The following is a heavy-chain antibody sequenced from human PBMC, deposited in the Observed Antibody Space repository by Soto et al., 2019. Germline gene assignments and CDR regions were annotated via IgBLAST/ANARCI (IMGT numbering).Heavy chain of an antibody. D-gene: IGHD3-16*02. J-gene: IGHJ4*02. CDR2: IFSNDEK. CDR3: SLSRGSDYVWGSYRYSRHYFDY. Sequence: SGPTLVNPTETLTLTCTVSGFSLSNARMGVSWIRQPPGKALEWLAHIFSNDEKSYSTSLKSRLTISKDTSKSHVVLTMTNMDPVDTATYYCSLSRGSDYVWGSYRYSRHYFDYWGQGTLVTVSS. CDR1: GFSLSNARMG. V-gene: IGHV2-26*01.